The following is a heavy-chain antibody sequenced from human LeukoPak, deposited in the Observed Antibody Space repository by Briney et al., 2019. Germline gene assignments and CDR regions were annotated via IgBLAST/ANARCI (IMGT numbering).Heavy chain of an antibody. CDR1: GFPSSSYA. CDR2: IWYDGSNT. J-gene: IGHJ6*02. CDR3: ARGDSGGWNYGMDV. D-gene: IGHD6-19*01. V-gene: IGHV3-33*01. Sequence: GGSLRLSCAASGFPSSSYAMHWVRQAPGKGLEWVAVIWYDGSNTNYADSVKGRFTFSRDNSKNTLYLQMNSLRAEDTAVYYCARGDSGGWNYGMDVWGQGTTVTVSS.